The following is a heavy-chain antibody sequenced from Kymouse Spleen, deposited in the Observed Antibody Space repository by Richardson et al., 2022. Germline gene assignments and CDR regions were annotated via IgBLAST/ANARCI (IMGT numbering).Heavy chain of an antibody. J-gene: IGHJ4*02. V-gene: IGHV4-34*01. CDR2: INHSGST. CDR3: ASIAARSYFDY. CDR1: GGSFSGYY. D-gene: IGHD6-6*01. Sequence: QVQLQQWGAGLLKPSETLSLTCAVYGGSFSGYYWSWIRQPPGKGLEWIGEINHSGSTNYNPSLKSRVTISVDTSKNQFSLKLSSVTAADTAVYYCASIAARSYFDYWGQGTLVTVSS.